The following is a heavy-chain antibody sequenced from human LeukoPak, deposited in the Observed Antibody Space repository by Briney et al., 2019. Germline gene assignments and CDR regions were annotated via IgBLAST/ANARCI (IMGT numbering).Heavy chain of an antibody. Sequence: GRSLRLSCAASGFTFDDYAMHWVRQAPGKGLESVSGISWNSGSIGYADSVKGRFTISRDNAKNSLYLQMNSLRAEDTALYYCAKDFGEESDAFDIWGQGTMVTVSS. CDR3: AKDFGEESDAFDI. D-gene: IGHD3-10*01. CDR2: ISWNSGSI. V-gene: IGHV3-9*01. J-gene: IGHJ3*02. CDR1: GFTFDDYA.